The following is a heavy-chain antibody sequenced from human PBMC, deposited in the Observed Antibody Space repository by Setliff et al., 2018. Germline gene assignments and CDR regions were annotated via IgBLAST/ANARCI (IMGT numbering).Heavy chain of an antibody. CDR1: GGSISSSSYY. CDR2: IYYSGST. V-gene: IGHV4-39*01. D-gene: IGHD1-20*01. CDR3: ARGPETRITGNRSNLNAFDI. Sequence: SETLSLTCTVSGGSISSSSYYWGWIRQPPGKGLEWIGSIYYSGSTYYNPSLKSRVTISVDTSKNQFSLKLSSVTAADTAVYYCARGPETRITGNRSNLNAFDIWGQGTMVTVSS. J-gene: IGHJ3*02.